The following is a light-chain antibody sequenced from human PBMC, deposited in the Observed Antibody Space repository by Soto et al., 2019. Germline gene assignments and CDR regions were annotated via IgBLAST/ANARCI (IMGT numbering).Light chain of an antibody. V-gene: IGLV2-23*01. CDR1: SSDIGTYNL. Sequence: QSVQIHPASVSGSLGHSITISCIGTSSDIGTYNLVSWYQHHPGKAPKLIIYEGSKRSSGYSNRFSGSQSGNTASLTISGLQAEDEADYYCCAYAGYSTFVFGTGTKVTVL. CDR3: CAYAGYSTFV. J-gene: IGLJ1*01. CDR2: EGS.